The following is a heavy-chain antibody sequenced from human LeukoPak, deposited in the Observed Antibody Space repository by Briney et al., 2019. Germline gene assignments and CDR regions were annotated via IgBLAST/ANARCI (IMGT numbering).Heavy chain of an antibody. CDR1: GFTFSSYT. CDR2: ISSNSSYI. J-gene: IGHJ5*02. V-gene: IGHV3-21*04. Sequence: GGSLRLSCAASGFTFSSYTINWVRQAPGKGLEWVSTISSNSSYIYYAASVKGRFTISRDNAKNSLYLQMNSLRAEDTAVYYCASLAGGVFDPWGQGTLVTVSS. CDR3: ASLAGGVFDP. D-gene: IGHD3-10*01.